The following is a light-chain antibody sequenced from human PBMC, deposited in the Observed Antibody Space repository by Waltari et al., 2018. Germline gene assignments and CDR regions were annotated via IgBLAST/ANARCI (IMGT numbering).Light chain of an antibody. J-gene: IGKJ4*01. CDR2: AS. CDR3: QQLSSYPLT. V-gene: IGKV1-9*01. CDR1: QGISTS. Sequence: DIQLTQSPSFLSASVGDRVTITCRASQGISTSLAWYQQKSGKAPNLLIYASTWQSGVPSRFSGHGSGTEFTLTITTLQPEDFGTYYCQQLSSYPLTFGGGTKLEI.